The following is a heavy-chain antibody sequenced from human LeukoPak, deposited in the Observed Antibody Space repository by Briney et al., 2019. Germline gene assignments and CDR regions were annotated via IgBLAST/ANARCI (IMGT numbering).Heavy chain of an antibody. CDR2: IYYSGST. CDR1: GGSISSYY. CDR3: ARAEVSVRGYCSGGSCYSGGFYFDY. V-gene: IGHV4-59*01. Sequence: SETLSPTCTVSGGSISSYYWSWIRQPPGKGLEWIGYIYYSGSTNYNPSLKSRVTISVDTSKNQFSLKLSSVTAADTAVYYCARAEVSVRGYCSGGSCYSGGFYFDYWGQGTLVTVSS. J-gene: IGHJ4*02. D-gene: IGHD2-15*01.